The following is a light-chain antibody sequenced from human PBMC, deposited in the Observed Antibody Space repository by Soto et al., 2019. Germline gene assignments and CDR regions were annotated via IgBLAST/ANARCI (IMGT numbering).Light chain of an antibody. CDR2: RAS. Sequence: DIQMTQSPPTLSASVGDRVIITCRASQNIDMWLAWYQQKPGRAPKFLIHRASRLQSGVSSRFSGGGSGIEFTLTLNSLRSEDAGNYYCQQYNSYPWTFGQGTKVEI. V-gene: IGKV1-5*03. J-gene: IGKJ1*01. CDR3: QQYNSYPWT. CDR1: QNIDMW.